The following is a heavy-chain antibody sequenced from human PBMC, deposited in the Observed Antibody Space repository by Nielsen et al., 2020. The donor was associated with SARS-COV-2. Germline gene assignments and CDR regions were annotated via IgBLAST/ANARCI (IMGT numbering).Heavy chain of an antibody. V-gene: IGHV4-31*03. J-gene: IGHJ2*01. CDR2: ISYSGRT. Sequence: SETLSLTCTVSGGSISSGDYYWNWIRQHPGKGLEWIGNISYSGRTLYNPSLKSRVAISVDTSKNQFSLKLSSVTAADTAVYYCARAPGRGGLGRYFDLWGRGTLVTVSS. CDR3: ARAPGRGGLGRYFDL. D-gene: IGHD1-26*01. CDR1: GGSISSGDYY.